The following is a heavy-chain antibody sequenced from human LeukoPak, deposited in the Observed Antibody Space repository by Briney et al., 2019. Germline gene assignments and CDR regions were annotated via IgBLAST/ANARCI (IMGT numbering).Heavy chain of an antibody. Sequence: SETLSLTCTVSGGSISSSGYYWGWIRQPPGKGLEWIGSIYYSGSTYYNPSLKSRVTISVDTSKNQFSLKLSSVTAADTAVYYCARQTRIANNLYDYVWGSYRYTLFYNDAFDIWGQGTMVTVSS. CDR1: GGSISSSGYY. V-gene: IGHV4-39*01. CDR2: IYYSGST. D-gene: IGHD3-16*02. CDR3: ARQTRIANNLYDYVWGSYRYTLFYNDAFDI. J-gene: IGHJ3*02.